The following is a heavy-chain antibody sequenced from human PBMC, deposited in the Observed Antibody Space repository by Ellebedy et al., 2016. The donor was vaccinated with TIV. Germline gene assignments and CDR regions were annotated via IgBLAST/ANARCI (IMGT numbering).Heavy chain of an antibody. CDR3: VRAFDY. V-gene: IGHV3-74*01. Sequence: GESLKISCAASGFTFTNYWMHWVRQAPGKGLVWVSRINSDGSSTDYADSVKGRFTISRDNAKNTLYLQMNSLRAEDTAVYYCVRAFDYWGQGTLVTVSS. CDR1: GFTFTNYW. CDR2: INSDGSST. J-gene: IGHJ4*02.